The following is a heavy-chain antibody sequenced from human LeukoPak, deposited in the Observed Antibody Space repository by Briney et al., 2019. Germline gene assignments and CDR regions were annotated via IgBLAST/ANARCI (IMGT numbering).Heavy chain of an antibody. CDR1: GFTFSSYA. Sequence: GGSLRLSCAASGFTFSSYAMSWVRQAPGKGLEWVSAISGSGGSTYYADSVKGRFTMSRDNSKNTLYLQMNSLRAEDTAVYYCAKDNVRGVIIKPFDYWGQGTLVTVSS. V-gene: IGHV3-23*01. J-gene: IGHJ4*02. D-gene: IGHD3-10*01. CDR2: ISGSGGST. CDR3: AKDNVRGVIIKPFDY.